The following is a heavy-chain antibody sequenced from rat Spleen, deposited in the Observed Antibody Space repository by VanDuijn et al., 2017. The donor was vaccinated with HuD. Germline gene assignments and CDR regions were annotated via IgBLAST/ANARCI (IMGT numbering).Heavy chain of an antibody. Sequence: EVQLVETGGGLVQPGKSLKLSCVASGFTFSSYWMYWVRQAPGKGLEWVSSISNDGVKTYYPDSVKGRFTISRDNAESIVYLQMNSLKSEDTATYYCAVAGYGYWGPGTMVTVSS. V-gene: IGHV5-58*01. CDR2: ISNDGVKT. D-gene: IGHD1-12*03. CDR3: AVAGYGY. J-gene: IGHJ1*01. CDR1: GFTFSSYW.